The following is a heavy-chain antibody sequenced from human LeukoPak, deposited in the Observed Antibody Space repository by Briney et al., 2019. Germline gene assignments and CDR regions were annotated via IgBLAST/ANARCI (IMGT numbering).Heavy chain of an antibody. D-gene: IGHD4-23*01. CDR3: ARCGPSNGGPSEYYFDY. CDR2: INPRDRST. J-gene: IGHJ4*02. Sequence: ASVKVSCKASGYSFTTYYIHWVRQAPGQGLEWMGIINPRDRSTIYAQKFQGRVTMTRDMSTSTVYMELSSLRSEDTAVYYCARCGPSNGGPSEYYFDYWGQGTLVTVSS. V-gene: IGHV1-46*01. CDR1: GYSFTTYY.